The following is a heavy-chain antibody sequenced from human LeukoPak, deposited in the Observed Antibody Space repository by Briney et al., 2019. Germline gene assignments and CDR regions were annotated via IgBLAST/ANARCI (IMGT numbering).Heavy chain of an antibody. CDR1: GGSISSYY. CDR2: IYYSGST. D-gene: IGHD6-13*01. CDR3: AREGSSWYGRKSDAFDI. V-gene: IGHV4-59*01. Sequence: SETLSLTCTVSGGSISSYYWSWIRQPPGKGLEWIGYIYYSGSTNYNPSLKSRVTISVDTSKNQFSLKLGFVTAADTAVYYCAREGSSWYGRKSDAFDIWGQGTMVTVSS. J-gene: IGHJ3*02.